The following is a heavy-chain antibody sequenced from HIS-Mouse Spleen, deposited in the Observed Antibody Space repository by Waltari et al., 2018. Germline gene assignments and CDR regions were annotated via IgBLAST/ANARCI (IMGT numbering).Heavy chain of an antibody. V-gene: IGHV4-39*07. CDR1: GGSITSRSYY. J-gene: IGHJ2*01. CDR2: SYYSGST. CDR3: AREIPYSSSWYDWYFDL. D-gene: IGHD6-13*01. Sequence: HLQLQDSGPGLWKPSETLSVTCTFSGGSITSRSYYWCWIRQPPGKGLEWIGRSYYSGSTYYNPCLKSRVTISVDTSKNQFSLKLSSVTAADTAVYYCAREIPYSSSWYDWYFDLWGRGTLVTVSS.